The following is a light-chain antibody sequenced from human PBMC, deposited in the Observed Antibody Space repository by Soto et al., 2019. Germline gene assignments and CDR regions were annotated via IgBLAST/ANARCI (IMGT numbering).Light chain of an antibody. J-gene: IGLJ2*01. CDR2: EDT. V-gene: IGLV2-23*02. CDR3: CSYAGSSTVVV. CDR1: SSDVGSYNL. Sequence: QSALTQPASVSGSPGQSITISCTGTSSDVGSYNLVSWYQQRPGKAPKLMIYEDTKRPSGVSNRFSGSKSGNTASLTISGLQAEDEADYYCCSYAGSSTVVVFGGGTKLTVL.